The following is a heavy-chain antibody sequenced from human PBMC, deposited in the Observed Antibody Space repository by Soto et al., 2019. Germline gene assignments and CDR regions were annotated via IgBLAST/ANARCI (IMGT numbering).Heavy chain of an antibody. CDR2: ISTYNGNT. CDR1: GYTFITYG. V-gene: IGHV1-18*01. CDR3: ARGPTDYYDNSANYFLDY. Sequence: QVQLVQSGAEVKKPGASVKVSCKASGYTFITYGVSWVRQAPGQGLDWLGCISTYNGNTRYAERLQGRVTMTTDTTTNTASMELTNLRSDDTAVYYCARGPTDYYDNSANYFLDYWGQGPLVTVSS. D-gene: IGHD3-22*01. J-gene: IGHJ4*02.